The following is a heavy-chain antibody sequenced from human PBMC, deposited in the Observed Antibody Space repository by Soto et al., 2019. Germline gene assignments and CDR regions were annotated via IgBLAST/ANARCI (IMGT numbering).Heavy chain of an antibody. CDR2: VYHSGST. D-gene: IGHD2-21*01. CDR3: ATLPPRIVVTVLPIPT. V-gene: IGHV4-4*02. J-gene: IGHJ5*02. CDR1: GDSISSTHW. Sequence: QVYLHQSGPGLVKPSGTLSLTCAVSGDSISSTHWWTWVRQTPGKGLEWIGEVYHSGSTSYNPSPQSRLTISVHKSNNEFSLKLTSVTAADTAVYYCATLPPRIVVTVLPIPTWGQGTLVSVSS.